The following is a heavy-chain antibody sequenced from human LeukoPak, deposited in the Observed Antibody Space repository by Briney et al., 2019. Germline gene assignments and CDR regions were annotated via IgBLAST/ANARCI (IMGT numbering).Heavy chain of an antibody. Sequence: ASVKVSCKASGYTFTSYGISWVRQAPGQGLEWMGWISAYNGNTNYAQKLQGRVTMTTDTSTSTAYMELSSLRSEDTAVYYCATDIVATMVLDYWGQGTLVTVSS. CDR2: ISAYNGNT. V-gene: IGHV1-18*01. J-gene: IGHJ4*02. CDR3: ATDIVATMVLDY. D-gene: IGHD5-12*01. CDR1: GYTFTSYG.